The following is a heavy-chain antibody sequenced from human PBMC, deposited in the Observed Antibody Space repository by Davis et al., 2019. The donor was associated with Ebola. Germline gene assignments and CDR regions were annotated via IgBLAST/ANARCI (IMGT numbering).Heavy chain of an antibody. CDR3: ARGWLRAGMDV. D-gene: IGHD5-18*01. V-gene: IGHV6-1*01. J-gene: IGHJ6*04. CDR2: TYYSSKWYN. CDR1: GDSASSNSAP. Sequence: SCAISGDSASSNSAPWNWIRQSPSRGLEWLGRTYYSSKWYNDYAVSVKSRITINPDTSKNQFSLQLNSVTPEDTALYYCARGWLRAGMDVWGEGTTVTVSS.